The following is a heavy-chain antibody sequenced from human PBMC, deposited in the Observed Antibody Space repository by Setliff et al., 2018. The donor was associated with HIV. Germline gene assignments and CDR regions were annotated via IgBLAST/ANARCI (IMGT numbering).Heavy chain of an antibody. CDR2: IYYSGST. D-gene: IGHD3-10*01. CDR1: GGSISSGAYH. J-gene: IGHJ6*03. CDR3: ARGGRGSYYGSGNYYQDYYYYMDV. V-gene: IGHV4-31*03. Sequence: PSETLSLTCTVSGGSISSGAYHWSWIRQHPGKGLEWIGYIYYSGSTYYNPSLKSRVTISVDTSKTQFSLKLSSVTAADTAVYYCARGGRGSYYGSGNYYQDYYYYMDVWGKGTTVTVSS.